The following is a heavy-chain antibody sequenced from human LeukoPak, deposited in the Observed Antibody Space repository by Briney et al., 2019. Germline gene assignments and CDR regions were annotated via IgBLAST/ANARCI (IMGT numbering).Heavy chain of an antibody. CDR2: IYYTGST. CDR3: ARKADYGWFDP. V-gene: IGHV4-59*01. CDR1: GGSINGYY. D-gene: IGHD4-17*01. Sequence: SETLSLTCTVSGGSINGYYWSWIRQPPGKGLDWIAYIYYTGSTNYNPSLKSRVTISVDTSRNQFSLRLSSVTAADTAVYYCARKADYGWFDPWGQGTLVTVSS. J-gene: IGHJ5*02.